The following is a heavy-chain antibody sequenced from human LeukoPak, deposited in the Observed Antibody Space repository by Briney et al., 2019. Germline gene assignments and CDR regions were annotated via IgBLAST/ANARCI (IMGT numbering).Heavy chain of an antibody. Sequence: GGSLRLSCAASGFTFSSYAMSWVRQAPGKGLEWVSAISGSGGSTYYADSVEGRFTISRDNSKNTLYLQMNSLRAEDAAVYYCARDPVVAATPVWGQGTLVTVSS. D-gene: IGHD2-15*01. CDR1: GFTFSSYA. CDR2: ISGSGGST. CDR3: ARDPVVAATPV. J-gene: IGHJ4*02. V-gene: IGHV3-23*01.